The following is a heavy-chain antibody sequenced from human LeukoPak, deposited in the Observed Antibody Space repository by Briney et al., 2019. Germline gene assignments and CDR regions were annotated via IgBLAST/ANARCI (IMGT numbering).Heavy chain of an antibody. J-gene: IGHJ4*02. V-gene: IGHV1-18*01. CDR3: ARGEVGGSYGIAFDY. D-gene: IGHD1-26*01. CDR2: ISAYNGNT. Sequence: GASVKVSCKASGYTFISYGISWVRQAPGQELEWMGWISAYNGNTNYAQKFQGRVTITTDTSTSTAYMELRSLRSDDTAVYYCARGEVGGSYGIAFDYWGQGTLVTVSS. CDR1: GYTFISYG.